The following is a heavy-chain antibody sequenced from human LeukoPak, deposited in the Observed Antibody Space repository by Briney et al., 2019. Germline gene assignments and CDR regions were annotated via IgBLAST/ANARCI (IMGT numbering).Heavy chain of an antibody. V-gene: IGHV3-23*01. J-gene: IGHJ5*02. Sequence: GGSLRLSWAASGFTFSTYAMSWVRQAPGKGLEWVSAISGSGGSTYYADSVKGRFTISRDNSKNTLYLQMNSLRAEDTAVYCCAKEQSSLAAAGRGWFDPWGQGTLVTVSS. CDR3: AKEQSSLAAAGRGWFDP. CDR1: GFTFSTYA. D-gene: IGHD6-13*01. CDR2: ISGSGGST.